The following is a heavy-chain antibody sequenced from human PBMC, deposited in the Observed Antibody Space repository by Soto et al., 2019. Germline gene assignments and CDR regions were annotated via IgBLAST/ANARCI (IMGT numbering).Heavy chain of an antibody. CDR3: ATRDTSRFY. V-gene: IGHV4-4*02. CDR1: GVSISSHDW. CDR2: SHQSGYT. D-gene: IGHD5-18*01. J-gene: IGHJ4*02. Sequence: QVQLQESGPGLVKPSGTLSLTCAVSGVSISSHDWWTWVRQPPGRGLEWIGESHQSGYTHSNSSLESRVTISVDKSKNQFSRILTSLTVADTAVYYCATRDTSRFYWGQGTLVTVSS.